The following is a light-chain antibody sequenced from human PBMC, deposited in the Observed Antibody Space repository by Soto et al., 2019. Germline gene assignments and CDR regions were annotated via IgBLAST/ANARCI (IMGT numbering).Light chain of an antibody. Sequence: EMVMTQSPATLSVSPGERATLSCRASQNVTSKLAWYQQKPGQAPRLLIYGAANSATGIPARFSGSGSGTDFTLTISSLQSEDSAVYFCQQYSFWPPITFGPGTKV. CDR1: QNVTSK. CDR2: GAA. V-gene: IGKV3D-15*01. CDR3: QQYSFWPPIT. J-gene: IGKJ3*01.